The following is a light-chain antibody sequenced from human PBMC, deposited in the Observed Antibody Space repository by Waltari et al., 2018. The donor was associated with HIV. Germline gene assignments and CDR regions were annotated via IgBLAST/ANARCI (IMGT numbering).Light chain of an antibody. CDR1: TGTVISLNY. V-gene: IGLV7-43*01. CDR3: VIYYGGSWV. J-gene: IGLJ3*02. Sequence: QTVVTQEPSLTVSPGGTVTLTCASSTGTVISLNYPSWFQHKPGQAPRSLIYNTYNRHSCTPDRFSGSLPGGKAALTLSGVQPEDEADYYCVIYYGGSWVFGGGTRLTVL. CDR2: NTY.